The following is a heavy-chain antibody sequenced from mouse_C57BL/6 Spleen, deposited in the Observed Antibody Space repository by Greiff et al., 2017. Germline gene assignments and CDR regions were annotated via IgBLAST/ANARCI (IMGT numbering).Heavy chain of an antibody. Sequence: DVKLVESGGGLVKPGGSLKLSCAASGFTFSDYGMHWVRQAPEKGLEWVAYISSGSSTIYYADTVKGRFTISRDNAKNTLFLQMTSLRSEDTAMYYCARDSSGWFAYWGQGTLVTVSA. CDR2: ISSGSSTI. V-gene: IGHV5-17*01. CDR1: GFTFSDYG. J-gene: IGHJ3*01. D-gene: IGHD3-2*01. CDR3: ARDSSGWFAY.